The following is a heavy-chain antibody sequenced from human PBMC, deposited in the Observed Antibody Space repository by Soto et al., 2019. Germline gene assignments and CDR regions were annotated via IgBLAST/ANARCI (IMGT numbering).Heavy chain of an antibody. Sequence: SLRLSCAASGFTFSSYAMSWVRQAPGKGLEWVSAISGSGGSTYYADSVKGRFTISRDNSKNTLYLQMNSLRAEDTAVYYCAKDRTRSYRYFDYWGQGTLVTVSS. CDR2: ISGSGGST. J-gene: IGHJ4*02. CDR3: AKDRTRSYRYFDY. D-gene: IGHD3-16*02. V-gene: IGHV3-23*01. CDR1: GFTFSSYA.